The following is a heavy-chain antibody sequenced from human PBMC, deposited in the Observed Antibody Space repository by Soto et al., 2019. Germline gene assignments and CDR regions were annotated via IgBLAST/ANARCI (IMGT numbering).Heavy chain of an antibody. D-gene: IGHD3-9*01. CDR3: ARDLDDILTGYCAH. CDR2: INAGNGNT. V-gene: IGHV1-3*01. J-gene: IGHJ4*02. Sequence: ASVKVSCKASGYTFTSYAMHWVRQAPGQRLEWMGWINAGNGNTKYSQKFQGRVTITRDTSASTAYTELSSLRSEDTAVYYCARDLDDILTGYCAHWGQGTLVTVSS. CDR1: GYTFTSYA.